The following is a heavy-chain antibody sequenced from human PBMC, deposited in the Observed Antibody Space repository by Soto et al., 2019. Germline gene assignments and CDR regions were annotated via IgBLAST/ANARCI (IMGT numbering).Heavy chain of an antibody. CDR1: GGSISSSSYY. CDR3: ASQKRMDHFDY. J-gene: IGHJ4*02. CDR2: ICYSGST. V-gene: IGHV4-39*01. Sequence: QLQLQESGPGLVKPSETLSLTCTVSGGSISSSSYYWGWIRQPPGKGLEWIGSICYSGSTYYNPSLKSRVTISVDTSKNQFSLKLSSVTAADTAVYYCASQKRMDHFDYWGQGTLVTVSS. D-gene: IGHD2-2*03.